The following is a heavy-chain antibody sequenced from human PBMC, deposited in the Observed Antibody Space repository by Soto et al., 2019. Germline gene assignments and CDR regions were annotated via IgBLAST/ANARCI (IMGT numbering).Heavy chain of an antibody. CDR3: ARQDGDYGSGSCAGY. V-gene: IGHV5-51*01. Sequence: GESLKISCKGSGYSFTSYWIGWVRQMPGKGLEWMGIIYPGDSDTRYSPHFQGQVTISADKSISTAYLQWSSLKASDTAMYYCARQDGDYGSGSCAGYWGQGTLVTVSS. D-gene: IGHD3-10*01. J-gene: IGHJ4*02. CDR1: GYSFTSYW. CDR2: IYPGDSDT.